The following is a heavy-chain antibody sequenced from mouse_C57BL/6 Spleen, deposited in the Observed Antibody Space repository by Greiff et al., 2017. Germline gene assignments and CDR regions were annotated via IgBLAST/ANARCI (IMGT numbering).Heavy chain of an antibody. CDR1: GFTFSSYA. Sequence: EVQVVESGGGLVKPGGSLKLSCAASGFTFSSYAMSWVRQTPEKRLEWVATISDGGSYTYYPDNVKGRFTISRDNAKNNLYLQMSHLKSEDTAMYYCARVDYGSSYGGAWFAYWGQGTLVTVSA. CDR2: ISDGGSYT. V-gene: IGHV5-4*01. CDR3: ARVDYGSSYGGAWFAY. D-gene: IGHD1-1*01. J-gene: IGHJ3*01.